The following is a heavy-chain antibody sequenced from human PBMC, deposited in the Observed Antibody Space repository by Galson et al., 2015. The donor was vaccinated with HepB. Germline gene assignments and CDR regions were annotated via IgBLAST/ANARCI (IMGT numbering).Heavy chain of an antibody. J-gene: IGHJ6*02. Sequence: SVKVSCKASGGTFSKFIITWVRQAPGQGLEWMGGIIPFFGEANYAQKFQGRVAITADESTRTAYMEVSSLRSDDTAVYYCARAGGYVDTAMDVYYYYAMTSGAKGPRSPSP. V-gene: IGHV1-69*13. CDR2: IIPFFGEA. D-gene: IGHD5-18*01. CDR3: ARAGGYVDTAMDVYYYYAMTS. CDR1: GGTFSKFI.